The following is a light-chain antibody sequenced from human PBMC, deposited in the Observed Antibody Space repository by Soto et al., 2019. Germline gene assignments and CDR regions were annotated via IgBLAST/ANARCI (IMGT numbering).Light chain of an antibody. CDR3: SSYTSSTTRV. V-gene: IGLV2-14*01. J-gene: IGLJ2*01. CDR1: SSDVGAFNY. Sequence: SALTQPASVSGSPGQSITISCTGASSDVGAFNYVSWYQQHPGKAPKLLIYEVSNRPSGLSNRFSGSKSGNTASLTISGLQAEDEADYYCSSYTSSTTRVFGGGTKLTVL. CDR2: EVS.